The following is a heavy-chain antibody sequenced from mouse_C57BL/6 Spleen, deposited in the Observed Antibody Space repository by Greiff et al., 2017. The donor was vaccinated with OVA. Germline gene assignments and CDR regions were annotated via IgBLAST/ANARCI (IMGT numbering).Heavy chain of an antibody. CDR1: GYTFTSYW. D-gene: IGHD4-1*01. Sequence: QVQLQQPGAELVKPGASVKLSCKASGYTFTSYWMQWVKQRPGQGLEWIGEIDPSDSYTNYNQKFKGKATLTVDTSSSPAYMQLSSLSSEDSAVYYCARRGGWDPFDYWGQGTTLTVSS. V-gene: IGHV1-50*01. J-gene: IGHJ2*01. CDR2: IDPSDSYT. CDR3: ARRGGWDPFDY.